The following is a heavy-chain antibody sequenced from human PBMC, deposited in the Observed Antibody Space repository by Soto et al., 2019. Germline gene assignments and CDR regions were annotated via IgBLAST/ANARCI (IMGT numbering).Heavy chain of an antibody. Sequence: ASVVVSCKASGYCFIDYYIHWVGQDPGQGLEWMGCINPHSGDTNSPPKFQARVTMTRDTYNSIAYMELKRLYSNDTAVYHCARSGYPGSYHPPAFWGQGTLVTVSS. D-gene: IGHD1-26*01. J-gene: IGHJ4*02. CDR3: ARSGYPGSYHPPAF. CDR1: GYCFIDYY. CDR2: INPHSGDT. V-gene: IGHV1-2*02.